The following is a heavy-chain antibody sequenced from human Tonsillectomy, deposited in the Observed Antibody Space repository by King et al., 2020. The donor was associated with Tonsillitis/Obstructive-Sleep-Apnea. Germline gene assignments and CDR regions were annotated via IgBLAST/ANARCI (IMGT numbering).Heavy chain of an antibody. Sequence: VQLVESGGGLVQPGGSLRLSCAASGFTFSNYWMTWVRQAPGKGLEWVGDIKKDGSEKLYVNSVKGRFTISRDNAKTSLFLQMNSLRAEDTAVYYCARDHEGEWGAFDIWGQGTMVAVSS. CDR2: IKKDGSEK. CDR1: GFTFSNYW. V-gene: IGHV3-7*01. D-gene: IGHD3-16*01. CDR3: ARDHEGEWGAFDI. J-gene: IGHJ3*02.